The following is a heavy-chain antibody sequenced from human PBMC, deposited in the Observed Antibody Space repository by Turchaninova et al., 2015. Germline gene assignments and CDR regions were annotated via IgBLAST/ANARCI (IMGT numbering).Heavy chain of an antibody. CDR1: GDSVQNYY. D-gene: IGHD5-12*01. CDR3: ARETSPSGXHSLXX. CDR2: TSYAGAT. J-gene: IGHJ4*02. V-gene: IGHV4-59*02. Sequence: QVQLQESGPGLVKTSETLSLTCTVSGDSVQNYYWSWIRQPPGKGLEWVGRTSYAGATNYTPSLKSRLTMXXDASXNHCSXXLRXVXAADSAMXXXARETSPSGXHSLXXWGPGTLITXSS.